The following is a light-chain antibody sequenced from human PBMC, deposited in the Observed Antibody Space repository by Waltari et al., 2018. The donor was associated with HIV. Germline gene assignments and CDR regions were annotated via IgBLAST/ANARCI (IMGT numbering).Light chain of an antibody. CDR1: ALPKQY. CDR3: QSADSSRTYRV. CDR2: KDS. Sequence: SYELTQPPSVSVSPGQTARITCSGDALPKQYAYWYQQKPGKAPVLVIYKDSERPSGIPERCSGSSSGTTVTLTISGVQAEDEAYYYCQSADSSRTYRVFGGGTKLTVL. J-gene: IGLJ3*02. V-gene: IGLV3-25*03.